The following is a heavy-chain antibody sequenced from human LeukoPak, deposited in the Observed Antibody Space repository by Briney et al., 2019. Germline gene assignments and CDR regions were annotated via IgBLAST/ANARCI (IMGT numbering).Heavy chain of an antibody. D-gene: IGHD3-3*01. Sequence: PGGSLRLSCAASGFTFSSYWMHWVRQAPGKGLEWVSGISGSGDVKWYADSVKGRFIISRDNSKNTLYLQMNGLRAEDTAVYYCAQDGASIRSDNWGQGTLVTVSS. J-gene: IGHJ4*02. V-gene: IGHV3-23*01. CDR1: GFTFSSYW. CDR2: ISGSGDVK. CDR3: AQDGASIRSDN.